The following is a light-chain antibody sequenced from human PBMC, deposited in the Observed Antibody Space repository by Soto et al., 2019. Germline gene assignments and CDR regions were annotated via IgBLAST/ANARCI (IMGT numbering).Light chain of an antibody. CDR2: EDD. J-gene: IGLJ3*02. Sequence: SYELTQPPSVSVSPGQTASITCSGDKLGDKFACWYQQKPGQSPMLVIYEDDKRPSGIPERFSGSNSGNTATLTISGTQAMYEADDYCQAWDSSLRVFGGGTKLTVL. CDR3: QAWDSSLRV. V-gene: IGLV3-1*01. CDR1: KLGDKF.